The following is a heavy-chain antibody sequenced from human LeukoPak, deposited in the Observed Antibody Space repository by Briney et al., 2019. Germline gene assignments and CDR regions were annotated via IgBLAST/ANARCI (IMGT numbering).Heavy chain of an antibody. CDR3: ARVLCVVGLPRAYCGGSGVRDAFDI. D-gene: IGHD2-21*01. V-gene: IGHV1-46*01. CDR2: INPSGGST. Sequence: ASVKVSCKASGYTFTSYYMHWVRQAPGQGLEWMGIINPSGGSTSYAQKFQGRVTMTRDTSTSTVYMELSSLRSEDTAVYYCARVLCVVGLPRAYCGGSGVRDAFDIWGQGTMVTVSS. CDR1: GYTFTSYY. J-gene: IGHJ3*02.